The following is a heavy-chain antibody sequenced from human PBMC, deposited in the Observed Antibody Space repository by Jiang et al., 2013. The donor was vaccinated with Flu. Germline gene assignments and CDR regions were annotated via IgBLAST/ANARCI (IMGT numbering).Heavy chain of an antibody. Sequence: VQLVESGAEVKKPGESLKISCKGSGYSFTSYWIGWVRQMPGKGLEWMGIIYPGDSDTRYSPSFQGQVTISADKSISTAYLQWSSLKASDTAMYYCARHERSLGTDWGTGSVDYWGQGTLVTVSS. D-gene: IGHD7-27*01. CDR3: ARHERSLGTDWGTGSVDY. CDR2: IYPGDSDT. CDR1: GYSFTSYW. V-gene: IGHV5-51*01. J-gene: IGHJ4*02.